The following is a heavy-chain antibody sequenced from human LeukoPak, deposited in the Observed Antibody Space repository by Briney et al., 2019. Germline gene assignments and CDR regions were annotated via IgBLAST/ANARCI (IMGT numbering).Heavy chain of an antibody. J-gene: IGHJ3*02. CDR2: ISSSGSTI. CDR1: GFTFSDYY. D-gene: IGHD1-26*01. Sequence: GGSLRLSCAASGFTFSDYYMSWIRQAPGKGLEWVSYISSSGSTIYYADSVKGRFTISRDNAKNSLYLQMNSLRAEDTAVYYCAKVVNSGTYLDAFDIWGQGTMVTVSS. V-gene: IGHV3-11*01. CDR3: AKVVNSGTYLDAFDI.